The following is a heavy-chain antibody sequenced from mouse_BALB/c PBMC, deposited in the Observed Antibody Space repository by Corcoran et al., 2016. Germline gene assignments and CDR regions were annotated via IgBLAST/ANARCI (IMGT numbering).Heavy chain of an antibody. J-gene: IGHJ4*01. Sequence: EVQLQQSGAELVKPGASVKLSCTASGFNIKDTYMHWVKQRPEQGLEWIGRIDPANGNTKYDPKFQGKVTITADTSSNTAYLQLSSLTSEDTAVYYCARCDYDWYAMDYWGQGTSVTVSS. V-gene: IGHV14-3*02. D-gene: IGHD2-4*01. CDR2: IDPANGNT. CDR1: GFNIKDTY. CDR3: ARCDYDWYAMDY.